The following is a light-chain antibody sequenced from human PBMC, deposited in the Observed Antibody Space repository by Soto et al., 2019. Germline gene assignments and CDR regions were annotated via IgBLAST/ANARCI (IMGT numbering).Light chain of an antibody. Sequence: DIQMTQSPYTLSASVGDRVTITCRASQTINSWLAWYQQKPGKAPKLLIHKASSLESGVPSRFSGSGSGTEFTLTISSLQPDDFATYYCQQYNRPPFTFGPGTKVDIK. V-gene: IGKV1-5*03. CDR2: KAS. J-gene: IGKJ3*01. CDR1: QTINSW. CDR3: QQYNRPPFT.